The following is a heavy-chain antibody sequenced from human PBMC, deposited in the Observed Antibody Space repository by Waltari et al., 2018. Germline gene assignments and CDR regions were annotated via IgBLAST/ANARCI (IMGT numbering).Heavy chain of an antibody. Sequence: QVQLQESGPGLVKPSQTLSLTCTVSGGSISSGGYYWSWIRQHPGKGLEWIGYIYYSGSTDYNPSRKSRVTISVATSKNQFSLKLSSVTAADTAVYYCARAEPRGNAFDIWGQGTMVTVSS. CDR3: ARAEPRGNAFDI. D-gene: IGHD3-10*01. J-gene: IGHJ3*02. CDR1: GGSISSGGYY. V-gene: IGHV4-31*03. CDR2: IYYSGST.